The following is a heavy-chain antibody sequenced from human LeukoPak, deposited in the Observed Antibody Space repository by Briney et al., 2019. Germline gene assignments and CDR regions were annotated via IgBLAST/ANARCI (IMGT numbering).Heavy chain of an antibody. CDR3: ARTLYNWNYFDY. CDR2: IYYSGST. CDR1: GGSISSYY. Sequence: SETLSLTCTVSGGSISSYYWSWIRLPPGKGLEWIGYIYYSGSTNYNPSLKSRVTISVDTSKNQFSLKLSSVTAADTAVYYCARTLYNWNYFDYWGQGTLVTVSS. D-gene: IGHD1-20*01. V-gene: IGHV4-59*01. J-gene: IGHJ4*02.